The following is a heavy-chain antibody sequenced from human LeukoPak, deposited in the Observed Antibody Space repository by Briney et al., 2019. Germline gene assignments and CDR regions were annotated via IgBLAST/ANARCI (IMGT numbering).Heavy chain of an antibody. J-gene: IGHJ6*04. CDR1: GDFIGSGGFC. Sequence: SQTLSLTYSSSGDFIGSGGFCERWIRQHPEKGLEWIGYIYYDGSTDYNPSLKSRITISVDTSKNQFSLRLSSVTAADTAVYYCAKENYTSRSWYGYGMDFRGARNPVTVSS. CDR2: IYYDGST. CDR3: AKENYTSRSWYGYGMDF. V-gene: IGHV4-31*03. D-gene: IGHD6-13*01.